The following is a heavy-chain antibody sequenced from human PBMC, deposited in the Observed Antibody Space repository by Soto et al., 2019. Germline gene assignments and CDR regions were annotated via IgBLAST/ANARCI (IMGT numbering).Heavy chain of an antibody. D-gene: IGHD2-2*01. Sequence: SGPTLVNPTQTLTLTCTFSGFSLSTSGVGVGWIRQPPGKALEWLALIYWDDDERYSPSLKSRLTITKDTSKNQVVLTMTNMDPVDTATYSCALQGGVDYAPSRTWFDPWGQGTLVTVSS. CDR1: GFSLSTSGVG. V-gene: IGHV2-5*02. CDR2: IYWDDDE. CDR3: ALQGGVDYAPSRTWFDP. J-gene: IGHJ5*02.